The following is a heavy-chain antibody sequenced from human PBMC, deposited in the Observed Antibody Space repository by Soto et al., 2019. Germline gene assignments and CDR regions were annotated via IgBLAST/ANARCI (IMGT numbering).Heavy chain of an antibody. J-gene: IGHJ3*02. V-gene: IGHV3-30*18. D-gene: IGHD3-22*01. CDR2: ISNDGGDK. Sequence: QVQLAESGGGVVQPGRSLTITCAASGFTLGTYGMHWVRQAPGKGLEWVAVISNDGGDKYYSDSVMGRFTISSDNSKNTLCLQMNSLRAEHTAVYFCAKEVFDSSGFYPSLDALDIWGQGTVGTVSS. CDR3: AKEVFDSSGFYPSLDALDI. CDR1: GFTLGTYG.